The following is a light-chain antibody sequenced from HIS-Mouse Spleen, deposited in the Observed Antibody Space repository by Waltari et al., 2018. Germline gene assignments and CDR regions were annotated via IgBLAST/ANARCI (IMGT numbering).Light chain of an antibody. J-gene: IGLJ3*02. CDR2: GKN. Sequence: SSELTQDPAVSVALGQTVRITCQGDSLRSYYASWYQQKPGQAPVLVIYGKNKRPSGTPDRFSGSSSGNTASLTITGAQAEDEADYYCNSRDSSGNHWVFGGGTKLTVL. CDR3: NSRDSSGNHWV. CDR1: SLRSYY. V-gene: IGLV3-19*01.